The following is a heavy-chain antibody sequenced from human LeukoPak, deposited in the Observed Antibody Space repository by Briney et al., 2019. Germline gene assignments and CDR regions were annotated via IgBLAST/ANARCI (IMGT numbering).Heavy chain of an antibody. CDR2: IYYSGST. D-gene: IGHD3-10*01. J-gene: IGHJ6*02. Sequence: PSETLSPTCTVSGGSISSYYWSWIRQPPGKGLEWIGYIYYSGSTNYNPSLKSRVTISVDTSKNQFSLKLSSVTAADTAVCYCARRKFTGYYGMDVWGQGTTVTVSS. CDR3: ARRKFTGYYGMDV. CDR1: GGSISSYY. V-gene: IGHV4-59*08.